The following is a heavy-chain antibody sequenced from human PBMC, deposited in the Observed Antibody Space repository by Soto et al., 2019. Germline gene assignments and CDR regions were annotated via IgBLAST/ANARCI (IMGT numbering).Heavy chain of an antibody. D-gene: IGHD2-21*02. Sequence: SVKVSCRASGGTFSSYAISSVRQAPGQGLEWMGGIIPIFGRAKYAQKFQGRVTITADESTSTAYMQLSSRRSEHTAVYYCARNRGGDYDYYYGMDVWGQGTTVTVSS. CDR3: ARNRGGDYDYYYGMDV. CDR2: IIPIFGRA. V-gene: IGHV1-69*13. J-gene: IGHJ6*02. CDR1: GGTFSSYA.